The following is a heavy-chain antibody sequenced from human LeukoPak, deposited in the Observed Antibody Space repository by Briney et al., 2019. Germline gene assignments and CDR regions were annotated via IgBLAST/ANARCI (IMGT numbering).Heavy chain of an antibody. CDR3: ARDSYGDGDY. Sequence: SVKVSCKAFGGTFSSYAISWVRQAPGQGLEWMGRITPILGIANYAQKFQGRVTITADKSTSTAYMELSSLRSEDTAVYYCARDSYGDGDYWGQGTLVTVSS. D-gene: IGHD4-17*01. CDR2: ITPILGIA. V-gene: IGHV1-69*04. J-gene: IGHJ4*02. CDR1: GGTFSSYA.